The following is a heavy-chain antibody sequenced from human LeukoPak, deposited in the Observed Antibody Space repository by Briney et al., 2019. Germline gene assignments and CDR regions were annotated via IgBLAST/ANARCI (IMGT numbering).Heavy chain of an antibody. V-gene: IGHV3-23*01. J-gene: IGHJ4*02. CDR1: GFSFSSYA. D-gene: IGHD6-19*01. CDR2: ISGSGSST. Sequence: GGSLRLSCAASGFSFSSYAMSWVRQAPGKGLEWVSAISGSGSSTYYGDSVKGRFTISRDNSKTTLYLQMNSLRAEDTAVYYCAKLTAVAGNDDYWGQGTLVTVSS. CDR3: AKLTAVAGNDDY.